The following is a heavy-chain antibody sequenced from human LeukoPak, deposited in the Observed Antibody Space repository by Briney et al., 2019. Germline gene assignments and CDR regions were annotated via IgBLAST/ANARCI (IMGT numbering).Heavy chain of an antibody. D-gene: IGHD7-27*01. CDR2: IYYSGSSGST. CDR3: ARDRILTGDNYYYYGMDV. J-gene: IGHJ6*02. CDR1: GGSISSYY. V-gene: IGHV4-59*01. Sequence: SETLSLTCTVSGGSISSYYWSWIRQPPGKGLEWIGYIYYSGSSGSTNYNPSLKSRVTISVDTSKNQFSLKLSSVTAADTAVYYCARDRILTGDNYYYYGMDVWGQGTTVTVSS.